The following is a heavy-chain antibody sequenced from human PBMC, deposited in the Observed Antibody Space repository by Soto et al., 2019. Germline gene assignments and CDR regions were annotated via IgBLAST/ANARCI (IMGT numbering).Heavy chain of an antibody. CDR3: AKDLVGYCSGGSCYYFDY. Sequence: EVQLLESGGGLVQPGGSLRLSCAASGFTFSSYAMSWVRQAPGKGLEWVSAISGSGGSTYYADSVKGRFTISRDNSKNTLYLQMNSLRAEDTAVYYCAKDLVGYCSGGSCYYFDYWGQGQWSPSLQ. CDR1: GFTFSSYA. J-gene: IGHJ4*02. V-gene: IGHV3-23*01. CDR2: ISGSGGST. D-gene: IGHD2-15*01.